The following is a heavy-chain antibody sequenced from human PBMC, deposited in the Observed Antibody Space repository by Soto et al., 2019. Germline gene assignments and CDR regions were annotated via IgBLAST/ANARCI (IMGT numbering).Heavy chain of an antibody. CDR1: GFTFSSYA. V-gene: IGHV3-23*01. CDR3: AKDSSRTYYYDSSGYYLPSRYFDY. CDR2: ISGSGGST. J-gene: IGHJ4*02. D-gene: IGHD3-22*01. Sequence: PGGSLRLSCAASGFTFSSYAMSWVRQAPGKGLEWVSAISGSGGSTYYADSVKGRFTISRDNSKNTLYLQMNSLRAEDTAVYYCAKDSSRTYYYDSSGYYLPSRYFDYWGQGTLVTVSS.